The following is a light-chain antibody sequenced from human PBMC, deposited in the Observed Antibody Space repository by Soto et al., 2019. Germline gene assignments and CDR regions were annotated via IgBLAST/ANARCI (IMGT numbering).Light chain of an antibody. J-gene: IGKJ1*01. V-gene: IGKV3-15*01. Sequence: EIVMPQSPATLPVSPGERATLSCRASQSVSSNLAWYQQKPVQAPRLLIYGASTRATGIPARFSGSGSGTEFTLTISSLQSEDFAVYYCQQYNNWPWTFGQGTKVDI. CDR3: QQYNNWPWT. CDR2: GAS. CDR1: QSVSSN.